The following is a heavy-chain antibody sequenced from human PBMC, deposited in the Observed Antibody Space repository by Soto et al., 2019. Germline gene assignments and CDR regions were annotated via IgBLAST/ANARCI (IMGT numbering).Heavy chain of an antibody. J-gene: IGHJ2*01. V-gene: IGHV1-3*01. D-gene: IGHD1-26*01. CDR1: GYTFTSYA. CDR2: INAGNGNT. Sequence: QVQLVQSGAEVKKPGASVKVSCKASGYTFTSYAMHWVRQAPGQRLEWMGWINAGNGNTKYSQKFQGRVTITRDTAASTADMEVSSLRSEATAVYSCASGGSLYWNFDIWGRGALVCASS. CDR3: ASGGSLYWNFDI.